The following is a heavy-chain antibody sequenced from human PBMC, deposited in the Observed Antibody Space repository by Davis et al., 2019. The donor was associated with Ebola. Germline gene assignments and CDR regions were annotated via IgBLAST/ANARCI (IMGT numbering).Heavy chain of an antibody. V-gene: IGHV4-34*01. CDR1: GGSFSGYY. D-gene: IGHD3-10*01. CDR2: INYSGST. CDR3: ARGGGFGGYGMDV. Sequence: MPSETLSLTCAVYGGSFSGYYWTWIRQPPGKGLEWIGEINYSGSTNYNPSLKSRVTISADTSKNQFSLKLSSVTAADTAVYYCARGGGFGGYGMDVWGQGTTVTVSS. J-gene: IGHJ6*02.